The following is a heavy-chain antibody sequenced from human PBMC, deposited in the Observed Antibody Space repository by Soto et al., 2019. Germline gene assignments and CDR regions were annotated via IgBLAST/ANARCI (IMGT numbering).Heavy chain of an antibody. Sequence: SETLSLTCTVTGGSTSSYYWSWLRQPPGKGLEWIGYNSYSGSTDYNPSLKSRVTVSVDTSKNQFSLKLTSMTAADTAVYFCASDTGTSIHNWGPGILVTVSS. CDR1: GGSTSSYY. J-gene: IGHJ4*02. CDR2: NSYSGST. D-gene: IGHD2-21*01. V-gene: IGHV4-59*01. CDR3: ASDTGTSIHN.